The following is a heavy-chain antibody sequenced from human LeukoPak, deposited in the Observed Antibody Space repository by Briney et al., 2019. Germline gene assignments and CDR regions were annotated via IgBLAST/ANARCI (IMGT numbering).Heavy chain of an antibody. Sequence: WGSLRLSFEASGFTFTNALMSWGRPAPGEGPEGGGRIRRKTDGGTADYAAPVMGRFTISRDDSNNTLYLQMNSLKTEDTAVYYCISGFCSSASCYAWGRGTLVIVSS. CDR1: GFTFTNAL. J-gene: IGHJ4*02. CDR3: ISGFCSSASCYA. CDR2: IRRKTDGGTA. V-gene: IGHV3-15*01. D-gene: IGHD2-2*01.